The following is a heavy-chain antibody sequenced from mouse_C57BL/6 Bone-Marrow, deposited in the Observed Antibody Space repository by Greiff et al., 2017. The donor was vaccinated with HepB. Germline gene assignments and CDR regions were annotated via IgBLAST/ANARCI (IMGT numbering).Heavy chain of an antibody. CDR3: ARQYYYGSRRDWYFDV. J-gene: IGHJ1*03. V-gene: IGHV5-6*01. D-gene: IGHD1-1*01. Sequence: DVHLVESGGDLVKPGGSLKLSCAASGFTFSSYGMSWVRQTPDKRLEWVATISSGGSYTYYPDSVKGRFTISRDNAKNTLYLQMSSLKSEDTAMYYCARQYYYGSRRDWYFDVWGTGTTVTVSS. CDR1: GFTFSSYG. CDR2: ISSGGSYT.